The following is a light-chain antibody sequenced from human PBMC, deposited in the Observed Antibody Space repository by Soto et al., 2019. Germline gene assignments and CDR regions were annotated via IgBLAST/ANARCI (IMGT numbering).Light chain of an antibody. J-gene: IGKJ2*01. Sequence: EIVLTQSPGTLSLSPGERATLSCRASQSVGGSYLAWYQKKHGQAPSLLIYGASSRATGIPDRFSGSGSGTDFTITISRLEPEDFAVYYCHQYGTSARTFGQGTKLEIK. V-gene: IGKV3-20*01. CDR3: HQYGTSART. CDR1: QSVGGSY. CDR2: GAS.